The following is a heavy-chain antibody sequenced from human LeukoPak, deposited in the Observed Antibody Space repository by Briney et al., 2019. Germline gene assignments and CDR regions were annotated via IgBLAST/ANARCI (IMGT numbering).Heavy chain of an antibody. V-gene: IGHV1-69*13. CDR1: GGTFSSYA. CDR2: IIPIFGTA. Sequence: AASVKVSCKASGGTFSSYAISWVRQAPGQGLEWMGGIIPIFGTANYAQKFQGRVTTTADESTSTAYMELSSLRSEDTAVYYCARSQITMIVVVIPYFDYWGQGTLVTVSS. J-gene: IGHJ4*02. CDR3: ARSQITMIVVVIPYFDY. D-gene: IGHD3-22*01.